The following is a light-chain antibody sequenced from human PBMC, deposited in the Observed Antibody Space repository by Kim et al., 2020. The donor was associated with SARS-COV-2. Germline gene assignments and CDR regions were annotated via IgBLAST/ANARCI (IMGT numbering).Light chain of an antibody. V-gene: IGLV1-40*01. J-gene: IGLJ1*01. Sequence: RVPRSCTGGRPNSGAGYAVPWYQQLPGTAPNLLIFGNHNRPSGVPDRFSGSKSGTSASLAITGLQAEDEADYYCQSYDSSLSGYVFGTGTKVTVL. CDR3: QSYDSSLSGYV. CDR2: GNH. CDR1: RPNSGAGYA.